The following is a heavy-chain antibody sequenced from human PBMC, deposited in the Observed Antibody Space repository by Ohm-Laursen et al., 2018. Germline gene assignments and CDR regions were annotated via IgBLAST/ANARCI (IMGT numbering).Heavy chain of an antibody. CDR2: IWYDGSNK. V-gene: IGHV3-33*01. D-gene: IGHD2-21*02. CDR1: GFTFSPYG. Sequence: SSLRLSCTASGFTFSPYGMHWVRQAPGKGLEWVAVIWYDGSNKYYSDSVKGRFTISRDNIKNTLYLQMNTLRAEDTAVYYCARHPSPYCGGDCPPEYWGQGTLVTVSS. J-gene: IGHJ4*02. CDR3: ARHPSPYCGGDCPPEY.